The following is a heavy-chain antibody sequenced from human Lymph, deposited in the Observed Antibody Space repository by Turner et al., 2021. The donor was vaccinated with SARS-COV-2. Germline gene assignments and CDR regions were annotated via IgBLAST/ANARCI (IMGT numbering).Heavy chain of an antibody. CDR2: IYYNGSS. D-gene: IGHD3-16*01. Sequence: QVQLQESGPGLVKPSQTLSPTCTFPGCSISSGGYYLSWIRQHPGKGLEWIGYIYYNGSSYYNPSIKGRVTISVDTSKNQFSLNLSSVTAADTAVYYCARCPVWGAFDIWGQGTMVTVSS. V-gene: IGHV4-31*03. CDR1: GCSISSGGYY. CDR3: ARCPVWGAFDI. J-gene: IGHJ3*02.